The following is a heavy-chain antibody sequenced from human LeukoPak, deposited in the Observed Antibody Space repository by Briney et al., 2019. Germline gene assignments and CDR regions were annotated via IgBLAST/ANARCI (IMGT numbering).Heavy chain of an antibody. Sequence: SETLSLTCTVSGGSISSTTYYWAWIRQPPGKGLEYIGSIYYSGSTYDNPSLKSRLTISVDTSQNQFSLKLSSVTAADTAVYYCARHRSSGSYYNPPDYWGQGTLVTVSS. CDR3: ARHRSSGSYYNPPDY. V-gene: IGHV4-39*01. CDR2: IYYSGST. CDR1: GGSISSTTYY. J-gene: IGHJ4*02. D-gene: IGHD3-10*01.